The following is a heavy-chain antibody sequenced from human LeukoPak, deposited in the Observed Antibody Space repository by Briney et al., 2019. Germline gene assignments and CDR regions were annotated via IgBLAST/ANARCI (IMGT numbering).Heavy chain of an antibody. V-gene: IGHV3-48*04. CDR3: ARDLPAAKSAAAGRDYGMDV. D-gene: IGHD2-2*01. CDR2: ISSSGSTI. J-gene: IGHJ6*02. Sequence: GGSLRLSCAASGFTFSSYAMSWVRQAPGKGLEWVSYISSSGSTIYYADSVKGRFTISRDNAKNSLYLQMNSLRAEDTAVYYCARDLPAAKSAAAGRDYGMDVWGQGTTVTVSS. CDR1: GFTFSSYA.